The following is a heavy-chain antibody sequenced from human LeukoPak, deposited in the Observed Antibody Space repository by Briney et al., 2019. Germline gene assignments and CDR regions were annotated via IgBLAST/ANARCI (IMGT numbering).Heavy chain of an antibody. Sequence: ASVKVSCKASGYTFTDHAMHWVRQAPGQGLEWMGMIYPRDGSTSYAQKFQGRVTVTRDTSTSTVHMELSGLRSEDTAVYYCARDQEGFDYWGQGTLVTVSS. CDR1: GYTFTDHA. CDR3: ARDQEGFDY. V-gene: IGHV1-46*01. CDR2: IYPRDGST. J-gene: IGHJ4*02.